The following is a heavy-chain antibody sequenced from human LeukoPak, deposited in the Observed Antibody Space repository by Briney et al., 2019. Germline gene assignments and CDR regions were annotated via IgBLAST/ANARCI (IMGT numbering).Heavy chain of an antibody. CDR2: IYTSGST. D-gene: IGHD6-6*01. Sequence: SQTLSLTCTVSGGSISSGSYYWSWIRQPAGKGLEWIGRIYTSGSTNYNPSLKSRVTISVDTYKNQFSLKLSSVTAADTAVYYCARDTGGIAAQTDYWGQGTLVTVSS. V-gene: IGHV4-61*02. CDR3: ARDTGGIAAQTDY. J-gene: IGHJ4*02. CDR1: GGSISSGSYY.